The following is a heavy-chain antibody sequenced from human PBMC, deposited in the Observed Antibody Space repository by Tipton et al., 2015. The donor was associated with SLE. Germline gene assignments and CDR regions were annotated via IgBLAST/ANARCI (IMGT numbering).Heavy chain of an antibody. CDR2: ISYAGSNK. Sequence: RSLRLSCAASGFTFTTYAMHWVRQAPGKGLEWVAVISYAGSNKYYADSVKGRFTISRDNSKNTLYLQMNSLRAEDTAVYYCARDRRWLPDYWGQGALVTVSS. V-gene: IGHV3-30*04. CDR3: ARDRRWLPDY. D-gene: IGHD5-24*01. J-gene: IGHJ4*02. CDR1: GFTFTTYA.